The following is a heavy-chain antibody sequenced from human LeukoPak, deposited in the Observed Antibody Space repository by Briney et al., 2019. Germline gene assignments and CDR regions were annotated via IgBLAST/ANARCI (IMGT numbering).Heavy chain of an antibody. CDR1: GGSISSYY. J-gene: IGHJ3*02. V-gene: IGHV4-59*01. Sequence: SETLSLTFTVSGGSISSYYWSWIRQPPGKGLEWIGYVYYSGSTNYNPSLKSRVTISVDTSKNQFSLKLSSVTAADTAVYYCAREGRGLKHAFDIWGQGTMVTVSS. CDR3: AREGRGLKHAFDI. D-gene: IGHD3-10*01. CDR2: VYYSGST.